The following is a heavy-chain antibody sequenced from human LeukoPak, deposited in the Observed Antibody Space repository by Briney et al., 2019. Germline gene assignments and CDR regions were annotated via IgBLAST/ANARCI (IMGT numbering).Heavy chain of an antibody. J-gene: IGHJ4*02. D-gene: IGHD4-17*01. Sequence: ASVKVSCKASGYTFTGYYMHWVRQAPGQGLEWMGWINPNSGGTNYAQKFQGRVTMTRDTSISTAYMELSRLRSDDTAVYYCARGRDYGDYVLGYWGQGTLVTVSS. V-gene: IGHV1-2*02. CDR2: INPNSGGT. CDR3: ARGRDYGDYVLGY. CDR1: GYTFTGYY.